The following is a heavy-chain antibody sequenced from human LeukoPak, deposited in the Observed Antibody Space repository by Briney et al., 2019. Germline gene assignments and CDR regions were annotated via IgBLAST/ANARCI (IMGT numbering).Heavy chain of an antibody. Sequence: GGSLRLSCAASGFTFNSYGINWVRQAPGKGLEWVSSISTSTSYIYYADSVKGRFTISRDNAKNSLYLQMNSLRAEDTAVYYCARLAVVAATEDPYYYKYGMDVWGQGTTVTVSS. V-gene: IGHV3-21*01. CDR1: GFTFNSYG. CDR2: ISTSTSYI. CDR3: ARLAVVAATEDPYYYKYGMDV. D-gene: IGHD2-15*01. J-gene: IGHJ6*02.